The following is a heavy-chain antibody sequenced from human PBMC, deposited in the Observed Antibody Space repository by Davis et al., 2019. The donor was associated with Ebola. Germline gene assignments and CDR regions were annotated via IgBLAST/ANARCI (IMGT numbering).Heavy chain of an antibody. CDR2: ISYDGSNK. CDR3: ASHYGSGPNDY. V-gene: IGHV3-33*05. CDR1: GFTFSSYG. Sequence: GESLKISCAASGFTFSSYGMHWVRQAPGKGLEWVAVISYDGSNKYYADSVKGRFTISRDNSKNTLYLQMNSLRAEDTAVYYCASHYGSGPNDYWGQGTLVTVSS. D-gene: IGHD3-10*01. J-gene: IGHJ4*02.